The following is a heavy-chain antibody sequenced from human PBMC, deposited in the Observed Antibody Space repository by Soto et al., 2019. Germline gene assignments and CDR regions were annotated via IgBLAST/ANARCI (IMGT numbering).Heavy chain of an antibody. D-gene: IGHD1-1*01. J-gene: IGHJ4*02. Sequence: SETLSLTCTVSGGSISSYYWTWIRQPAGKGLEWIGRTHTSGSTDYNSSLRTRVTMSVDTSKNQLSLKLTSVTAADTAMYYCARGATMSWTVLDFWGQGPLVTVYS. CDR2: THTSGST. CDR1: GGSISSYY. CDR3: ARGATMSWTVLDF. V-gene: IGHV4-4*07.